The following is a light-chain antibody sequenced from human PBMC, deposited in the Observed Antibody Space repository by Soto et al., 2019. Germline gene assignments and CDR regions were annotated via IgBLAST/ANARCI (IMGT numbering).Light chain of an antibody. CDR1: QTVRSGY. CDR2: GAS. V-gene: IGKV3-20*01. CDR3: QQYGDMWT. J-gene: IGKJ1*01. Sequence: EIVLTQSPGTLSLSPGERATLSCRASQTVRSGYLAWYQQKPGQAPRLLIQGASRRATGIPDRFSGSGSGTDFTLTINRLEPEDFAVYYCQQYGDMWTFGQGTKVDIK.